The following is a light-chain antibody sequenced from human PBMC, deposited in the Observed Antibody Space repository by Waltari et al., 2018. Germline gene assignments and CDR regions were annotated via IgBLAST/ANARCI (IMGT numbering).Light chain of an antibody. J-gene: IGKJ3*01. Sequence: EIVLTQSPATLSLSPGERATLSCRASQSISTSVGWYQQKPGQAPRLLIYDVSNRATGIPDRFSGSGSGTDFTLTISSLEPEDFAVYYCQQHSDFVTFGPGTTVEIK. V-gene: IGKV3-11*01. CDR3: QQHSDFVT. CDR2: DVS. CDR1: QSISTS.